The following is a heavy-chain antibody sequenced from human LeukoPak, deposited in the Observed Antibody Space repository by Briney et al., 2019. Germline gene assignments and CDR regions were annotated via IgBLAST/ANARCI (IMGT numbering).Heavy chain of an antibody. V-gene: IGHV4-4*02. CDR3: AREPPVFSSGWYFNYYYYMDV. CDR1: GGSISSSNW. J-gene: IGHJ6*03. D-gene: IGHD6-19*01. CDR2: IYHSGST. Sequence: SETLSLTCAVSGGSISSSNWWSWVRQPPGKGLEWIGEIYHSGSTNYNPSLKSRVTISVDKSKNQFSLKLSSVTAADTAVYYCAREPPVFSSGWYFNYYYYMDVWGKGTTVTISS.